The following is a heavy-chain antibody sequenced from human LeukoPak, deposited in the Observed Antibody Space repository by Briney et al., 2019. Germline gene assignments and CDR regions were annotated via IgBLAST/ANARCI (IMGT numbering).Heavy chain of an antibody. CDR2: VSSSSAYI. CDR3: ARVMTTVIKAFDY. Sequence: GGSLRLSCAASGFTFSSYSMNWVRQAPGKGLEWVSSVSSSSAYIYYADSVKGRFTISRDNAKNSLYLQMNSLRAEDTAVYYCARVMTTVIKAFDYWGQGTLVTVSS. D-gene: IGHD4-17*01. CDR1: GFTFSSYS. J-gene: IGHJ4*02. V-gene: IGHV3-21*01.